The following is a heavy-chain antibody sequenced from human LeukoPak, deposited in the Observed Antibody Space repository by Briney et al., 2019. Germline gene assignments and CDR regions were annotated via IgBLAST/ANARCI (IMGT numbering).Heavy chain of an antibody. CDR2: INPSGGST. CDR3: ARDWGDTAMVIPYGMDV. Sequence: APVKVSCKASGYTFTSYYMHWVRQAPGQGLEWMGIINPSGGSTSYAQKFQGRVTMTRDTSTSTVYMELSSLRSEDTAVYYCARDWGDTAMVIPYGMDVWGQGTTVTVSS. V-gene: IGHV1-46*01. CDR1: GYTFTSYY. J-gene: IGHJ6*02. D-gene: IGHD5-18*01.